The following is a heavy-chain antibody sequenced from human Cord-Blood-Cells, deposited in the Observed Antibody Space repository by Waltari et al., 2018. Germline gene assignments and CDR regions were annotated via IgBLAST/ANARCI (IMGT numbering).Heavy chain of an antibody. V-gene: IGHV3-30-3*01. CDR2: ISYDGSNK. CDR1: GFTFSSYA. Sequence: QVQLVESGGGVVQPGRSLRLSCAASGFTFSSYAMHWVRQAPGKGLEGVAVISYDGSNKYYADSVKGRFTISRDNSKNTLYLQMNSLRAEDTAVYYWAREGLAARDAFDIWGQGTMVTVSS. J-gene: IGHJ3*02. CDR3: AREGLAARDAFDI. D-gene: IGHD6-6*01.